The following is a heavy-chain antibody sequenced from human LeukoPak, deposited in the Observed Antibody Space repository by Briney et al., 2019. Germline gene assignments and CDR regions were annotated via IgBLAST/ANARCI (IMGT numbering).Heavy chain of an antibody. CDR2: IGNNGGGI. CDR1: GFTFSTYT. CDR3: AIDPNWGTHS. V-gene: IGHV3-23*01. Sequence: SGGSLRLSCAASGFTFSTYTMYWVRHPPGKRLEWVSIIGNNGGGIHYADSVRGRFTISKDNSRNALYLQMNSLRVEDTAVYYCAIDPNWGTHSWGQGVLVTVSS. D-gene: IGHD7-27*01. J-gene: IGHJ4*02.